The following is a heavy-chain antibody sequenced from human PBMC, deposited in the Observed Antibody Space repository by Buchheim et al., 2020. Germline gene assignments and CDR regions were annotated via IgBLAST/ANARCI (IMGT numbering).Heavy chain of an antibody. CDR2: INPSSGRI. J-gene: IGHJ4*02. D-gene: IGHD6-19*01. Sequence: QVQLVQSGAEVTKPGASVKASCKASGYTFTNYHMHWVRQAPGQGLEWMAIINPSSGRIRYAQKFQGRVTVTRDTSTRTVDMELSSLSSEDTAVYYCARDNSDWSSDYWGPG. V-gene: IGHV1-46*01. CDR1: GYTFTNYH. CDR3: ARDNSDWSSDY.